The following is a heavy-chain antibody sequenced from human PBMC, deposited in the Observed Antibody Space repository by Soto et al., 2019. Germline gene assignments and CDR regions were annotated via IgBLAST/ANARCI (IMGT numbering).Heavy chain of an antibody. CDR2: IKSKTDGGTT. Sequence: EVQLVESGGGLVKPGGSLRLSCAASGFTFSNAWMSWVRQAPGKGLEWVGRIKSKTDGGTTDYAAPVKGRFTISRDDSKNTLYLQMNRLKTEDTAVYYCTTDPLGYCSGGSCYSHYNWFDPWGQGTLVTVSS. CDR1: GFTFSNAW. V-gene: IGHV3-15*01. CDR3: TTDPLGYCSGGSCYSHYNWFDP. J-gene: IGHJ5*02. D-gene: IGHD2-15*01.